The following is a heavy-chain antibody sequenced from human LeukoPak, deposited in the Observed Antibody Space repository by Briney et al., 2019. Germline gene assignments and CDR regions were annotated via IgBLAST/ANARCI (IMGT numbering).Heavy chain of an antibody. V-gene: IGHV3-7*01. D-gene: IGHD3-10*01. CDR1: GFIFSSYW. CDR2: IKQDGSEK. Sequence: GGSLRLSCAASGFIFSSYWMSWVRQAPGKGLEWVANIKQDGSEKYYVDSVKGRFTISRDNAENSLYLQMNSLRAEDTAVYYCARDRGCPAYWGQGTLVTVSS. J-gene: IGHJ4*02. CDR3: ARDRGCPAY.